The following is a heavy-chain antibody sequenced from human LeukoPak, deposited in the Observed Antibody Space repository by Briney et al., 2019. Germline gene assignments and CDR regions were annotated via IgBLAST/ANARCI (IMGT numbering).Heavy chain of an antibody. CDR2: ISGSGGST. D-gene: IGHD3-10*01. CDR1: RFPPRKYA. CDR3: AKDYYGSGTLPQTFQH. V-gene: IGHV3-23*01. Sequence: GGSLRLSCVGSRFPPRKYAMSWVRQAPGKGLEWVSGISGSGGSTYYADSVKGRFTISRDNSKNTLYLQMNSLRAEDTAVYYCAKDYYGSGTLPQTFQHWGQGTLVTVSS. J-gene: IGHJ1*01.